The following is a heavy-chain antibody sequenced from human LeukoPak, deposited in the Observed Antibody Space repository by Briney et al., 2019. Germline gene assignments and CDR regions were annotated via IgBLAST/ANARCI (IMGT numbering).Heavy chain of an antibody. Sequence: SETLSLTCTVSGGSISSYYWSWIRQPAGKGLEWIGRIYTRGSTNYNPSLKSRVTISVDTSKNQFSLKLSSVTAADTAVYYCARDSLRDGSGFRAFDYWGQGTLVTVSS. V-gene: IGHV4-4*07. CDR2: IYTRGST. CDR3: ARDSLRDGSGFRAFDY. CDR1: GGSISSYY. J-gene: IGHJ4*02. D-gene: IGHD3-10*01.